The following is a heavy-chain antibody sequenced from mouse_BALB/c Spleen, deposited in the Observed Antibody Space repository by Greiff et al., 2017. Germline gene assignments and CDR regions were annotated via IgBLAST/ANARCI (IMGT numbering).Heavy chain of an antibody. V-gene: IGHV5-9-4*01. D-gene: IGHD1-1*01. J-gene: IGHJ2*01. CDR2: ISSGGSYT. CDR1: GFTFSSYA. CDR3: ARRVDGSSYYFDY. Sequence: EVKVLESGGGLVKPGGSLKLSCAASGFTFSSYAMSWVRQSPEKRLEWVAEISSGGSYTYYPDTVTGRFTISRDNAKNTLYLEMSSLRSEDTAMYYCARRVDGSSYYFDYWGQGTTLTVSS.